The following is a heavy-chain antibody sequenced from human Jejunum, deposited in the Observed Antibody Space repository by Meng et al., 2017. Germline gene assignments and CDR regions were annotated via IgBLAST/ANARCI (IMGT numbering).Heavy chain of an antibody. CDR1: GASISSGGYS. J-gene: IGHJ4*02. CDR3: SRGQGDS. CDR2: IYYSGSA. Sequence: GSLRLSCTVSGASISSGGYSWGWIRQPPGKGLEWIGIIYYSGSASYNPSLRSRVTISMDTSKSQFSLNLSSVTAADTAVYYCSRGQGDSWGQGTLVTV. V-gene: IGHV4-39*07.